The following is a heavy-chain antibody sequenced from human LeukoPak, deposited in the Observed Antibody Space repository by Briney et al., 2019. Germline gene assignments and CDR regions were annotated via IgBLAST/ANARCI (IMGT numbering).Heavy chain of an antibody. CDR1: GYTFTGYY. J-gene: IGHJ4*02. Sequence: ASVTVSCKTSGYTFTGYYMHWVRQAPGQGLEWMGWINCNSGGTNYVQKFQGRVTMTRDTSINTAYMELSSLRSDDTAVYYCARSYGYYYDSSGFDYWGQGTLVTVSS. CDR3: ARSYGYYYDSSGFDY. V-gene: IGHV1-2*02. CDR2: INCNSGGT. D-gene: IGHD3-22*01.